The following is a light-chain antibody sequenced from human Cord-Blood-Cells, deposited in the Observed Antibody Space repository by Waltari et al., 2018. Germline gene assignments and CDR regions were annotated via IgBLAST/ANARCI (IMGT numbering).Light chain of an antibody. Sequence: QSALTQPASVSGSPGQSITISCTGTSSDVGGYNYVSWYQQHPGKDPKLMIYDVSKRPSGVSNRFSGSKSGNTASLTISGLQAEDEADYYCSSYTSSSWVFGGGTKLTVL. V-gene: IGLV2-14*01. CDR1: SSDVGGYNY. J-gene: IGLJ3*02. CDR3: SSYTSSSWV. CDR2: DVS.